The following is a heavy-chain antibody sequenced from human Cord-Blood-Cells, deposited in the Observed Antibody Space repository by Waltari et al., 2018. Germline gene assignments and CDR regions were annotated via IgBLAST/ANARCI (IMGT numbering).Heavy chain of an antibody. D-gene: IGHD6-19*01. V-gene: IGHV4-34*01. CDR2: INHSGST. Sequence: QVQLQQWGAGLLKPSETLSLTCAVYGGSFSGYYWSWIRQPPGKGLEWIGEINHSGSTNYHPSLNSRVTISVDTSKNQFSLKLSSVTAADTAVYYCARGPRGSYSSGWYYFDYWGQGTLVTVSS. J-gene: IGHJ4*02. CDR3: ARGPRGSYSSGWYYFDY. CDR1: GGSFSGYY.